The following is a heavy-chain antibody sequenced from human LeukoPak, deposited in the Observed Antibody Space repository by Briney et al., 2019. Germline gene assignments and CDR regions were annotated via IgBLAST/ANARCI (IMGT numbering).Heavy chain of an antibody. CDR2: ISASGSST. D-gene: IGHD1-1*01. Sequence: GGSLRLSCAASGFTFSSYAMTWVRQAPGKGLECVSLISASGSSTHYADSVKGRFTISRDNSTNTLFLQMNSLRAEDTAVYYCARHWNPYYYGLDVWGQGTTVTVSS. J-gene: IGHJ6*02. CDR3: ARHWNPYYYGLDV. V-gene: IGHV3-23*01. CDR1: GFTFSSYA.